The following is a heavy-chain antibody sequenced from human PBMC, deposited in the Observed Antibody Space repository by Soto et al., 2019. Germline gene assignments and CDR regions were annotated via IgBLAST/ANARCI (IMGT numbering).Heavy chain of an antibody. CDR2: IYYSGST. J-gene: IGHJ4*02. Sequence: PSETLSLTCTVSGGSISSGGYYWSWILQHPGKGLEWIGYIYYSGSTYYNPSLKSRVTISVDTSKNQFSLKLSSVTAADTAVYYCARDESSEGSSWLAHWGQGTLVTVP. CDR1: GGSISSGGYY. D-gene: IGHD6-13*01. CDR3: ARDESSEGSSWLAH. V-gene: IGHV4-31*03.